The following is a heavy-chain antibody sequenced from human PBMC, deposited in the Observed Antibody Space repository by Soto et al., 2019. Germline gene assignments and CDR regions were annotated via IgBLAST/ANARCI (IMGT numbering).Heavy chain of an antibody. J-gene: IGHJ4*01. CDR3: ARGGSYGDPYFDY. D-gene: IGHD4-17*01. Sequence: SETLSLTCAVSSGSISSSNWWSWVRQPPGMGLEWIGEIYHSGSTNYNPSLKSRVTISVEKSKNQFSLKLSSVTAADTAVYYCARGGSYGDPYFDYWGQGTLVTVSS. CDR1: SGSISSSNW. CDR2: IYHSGST. V-gene: IGHV4-4*02.